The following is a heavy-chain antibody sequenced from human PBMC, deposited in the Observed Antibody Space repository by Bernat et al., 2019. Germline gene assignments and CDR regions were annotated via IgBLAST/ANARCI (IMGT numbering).Heavy chain of an antibody. D-gene: IGHD5-18*01. V-gene: IGHV3-33*01. J-gene: IGHJ5*02. CDR2: IWYHGSNK. CDR1: GFTFSSYG. CDR3: ARESSDVDTAMAPLLDSMGFDP. Sequence: QVQLVESGGGVVQPGRSLRLSCAASGFTFSSYGMHWVRQAPGKGLEWVAVIWYHGSNKYYADSVKGRFTISRDNSKNTLYLQMNSLRAEDTAVYYCARESSDVDTAMAPLLDSMGFDPWGQGTLVTVSS.